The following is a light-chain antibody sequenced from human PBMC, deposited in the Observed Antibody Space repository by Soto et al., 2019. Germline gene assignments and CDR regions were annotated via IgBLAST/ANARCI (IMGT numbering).Light chain of an antibody. Sequence: QSALTQPASVSGSPGQSITISCTGTSSDLGRYNLVSWYQQHPGKAPKLMMYEVNNRPSGVSNRFSGSKSGNTASLTISGLQAEDEADYYCMSHTSSGTLGVLGGGTKLTVL. CDR2: EVN. J-gene: IGLJ2*01. V-gene: IGLV2-14*02. CDR1: SSDLGRYNL. CDR3: MSHTSSGTLGV.